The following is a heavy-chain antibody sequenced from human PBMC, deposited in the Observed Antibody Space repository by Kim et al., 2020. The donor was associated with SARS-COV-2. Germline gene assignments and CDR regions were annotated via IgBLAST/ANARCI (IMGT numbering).Heavy chain of an antibody. Sequence: ASVKVSCKASGYTFTSYGISWVRQAPGQGLEWMGWISAYNGNTNYAQKLQGRVTMTTDTSTSTAYMELRSLRSDDTAVYYCARGTTMGSRASSGYNLDDYWGQGTLVTVSS. V-gene: IGHV1-18*01. CDR1: GYTFTSYG. D-gene: IGHD3-22*01. CDR3: ARGTTMGSRASSGYNLDDY. CDR2: ISAYNGNT. J-gene: IGHJ4*02.